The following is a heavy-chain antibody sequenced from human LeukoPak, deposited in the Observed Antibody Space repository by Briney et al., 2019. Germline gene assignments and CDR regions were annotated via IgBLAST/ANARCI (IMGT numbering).Heavy chain of an antibody. CDR2: IIPIFGTA. J-gene: IGHJ4*02. CDR1: GYTFTSYD. D-gene: IGHD6-19*01. CDR3: ARTSIGTYSSGWYVDY. Sequence: SVKVSCKASGYTFTSYDINWVRQATGQGLEWMGGIIPIFGTANYAQKFQGRVTITADESTSTAYMELSSLRSEDTAVYYCARTSIGTYSSGWYVDYWGQGTLVTVSS. V-gene: IGHV1-69*13.